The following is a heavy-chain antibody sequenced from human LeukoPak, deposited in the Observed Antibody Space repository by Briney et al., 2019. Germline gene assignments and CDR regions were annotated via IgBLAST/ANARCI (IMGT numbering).Heavy chain of an antibody. J-gene: IGHJ6*03. CDR2: ISSSGSTI. Sequence: GRSLRLSCAASGFTFSDYYMSWIRHAPGKGLGWVSYISSSGSTIYYADSVKGRFTISRDNAKNSLYLQMHSLRAEDTAVYYCARDPGAAAAYYYYMDVWGEGTTVTVSS. CDR1: GFTFSDYY. D-gene: IGHD7-27*01. V-gene: IGHV3-11*01. CDR3: ARDPGAAAAYYYYMDV.